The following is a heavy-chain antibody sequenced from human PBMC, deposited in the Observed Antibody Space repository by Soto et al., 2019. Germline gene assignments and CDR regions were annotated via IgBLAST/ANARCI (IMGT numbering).Heavy chain of an antibody. Sequence: QVQLVESGGGLVKPGGSLRLSCEASGFTFSDYYMSWIRQAPAKGLEWVSYISSSSSYTNYADSVKGRFTISRDNAKNSLYLQMNSLRAEDTAVYYCARPSSFFDSYYFAYWGQGTLVTVSS. CDR1: GFTFSDYY. CDR2: ISSSSSYT. D-gene: IGHD3-9*01. J-gene: IGHJ4*02. V-gene: IGHV3-11*05. CDR3: ARPSSFFDSYYFAY.